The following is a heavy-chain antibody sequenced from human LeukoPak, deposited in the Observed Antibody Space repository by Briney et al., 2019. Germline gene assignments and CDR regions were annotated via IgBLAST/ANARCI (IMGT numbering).Heavy chain of an antibody. J-gene: IGHJ4*02. D-gene: IGHD6-13*01. Sequence: GGSLRLSCAASGFTFSSYVMHWVRQAPGKGLGWVAVISHDGSNKYYADSVKGRFTISRDNSKNMLYLQMNSLRAEDSAVYYCARDHPVGMDSSSWYYFDYWGQGTLVTVSS. CDR3: ARDHPVGMDSSSWYYFDY. CDR2: ISHDGSNK. CDR1: GFTFSSYV. V-gene: IGHV3-30*14.